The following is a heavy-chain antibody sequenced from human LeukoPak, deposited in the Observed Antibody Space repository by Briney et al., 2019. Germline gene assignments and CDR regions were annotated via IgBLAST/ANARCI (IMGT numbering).Heavy chain of an antibody. CDR1: GYKFTSYW. J-gene: IGHJ4*02. V-gene: IGHV5-51*01. CDR2: IYPGDSDI. CDR3: ARTNCGGDCYSAIDY. Sequence: GEPLKISCQGSGYKFTSYWIGWVRQMPGKGLEWMGIIYPGDSDIRYSPPFQGQVTISADKSMSTAYLQWRSLKASDTAMYYCARTNCGGDCYSAIDYWGQGTLVTVSS. D-gene: IGHD2-21*02.